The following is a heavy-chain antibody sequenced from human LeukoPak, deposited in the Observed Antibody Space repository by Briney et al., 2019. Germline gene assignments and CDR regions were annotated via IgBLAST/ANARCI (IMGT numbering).Heavy chain of an antibody. CDR3: ARRPGAKHY. D-gene: IGHD4-17*01. CDR1: GLTFSTYS. J-gene: IGHJ4*02. V-gene: IGHV3-21*04. CDR2: ISRSGSAI. Sequence: GGSLRLSCAASGLTFSTYSMNWIRQAPGKGLEWVSSISRSGSAIYYADSVKGRFTISRDNAKNSLYLQMNSLRAEDTAVYYCARRPGAKHYWGQGTLVTVSS.